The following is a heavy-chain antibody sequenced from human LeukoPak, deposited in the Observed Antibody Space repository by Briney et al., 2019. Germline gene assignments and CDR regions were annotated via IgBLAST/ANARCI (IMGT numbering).Heavy chain of an antibody. J-gene: IGHJ4*02. V-gene: IGHV4-39*01. CDR1: GGSISSSSYY. D-gene: IGHD3-22*01. CDR2: IYYSGST. CDR3: ASSDYYDSSGYWR. Sequence: SETLSLTCTVSGGSISSSSYYWGWIRQPPGKGLEWIGSIYYSGSTYYNPSLKSRVTISVDTSKNQFSLKLSSVTAADTAVYFCASSDYYDSSGYWRWGQGTLVTVSS.